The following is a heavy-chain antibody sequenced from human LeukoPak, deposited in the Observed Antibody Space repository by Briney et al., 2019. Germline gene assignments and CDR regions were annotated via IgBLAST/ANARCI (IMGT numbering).Heavy chain of an antibody. CDR3: ARQSREVPTVVYRIYYYYYMDV. CDR2: IYHSGST. V-gene: IGHV4-4*02. Sequence: SETLSLTCAVSGGSISSSNWWSWVRQPPGKGLEWIGEIYHSGSTNYNPSLKSRVTISVDRSKNQFSLKLSSVTAADTAVYYCARQSREVPTVVYRIYYYYYMDVWGKGTTVTVSS. CDR1: GGSISSSNW. D-gene: IGHD4-23*01. J-gene: IGHJ6*03.